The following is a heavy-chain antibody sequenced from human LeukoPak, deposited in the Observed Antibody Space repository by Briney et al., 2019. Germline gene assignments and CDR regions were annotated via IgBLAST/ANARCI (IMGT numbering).Heavy chain of an antibody. J-gene: IGHJ4*02. Sequence: PSETLSLTCTVSGGSISSSNYYWGWIRQPPGKGLEWIGSIYYSGSTNYNPSLKSRVTISVDTSKNQFSLKLSSVTAADTAVYYCARGPSGSYSFDYWGQGTLVTVSS. CDR2: IYYSGST. V-gene: IGHV4-39*07. CDR1: GGSISSSNYY. CDR3: ARGPSGSYSFDY. D-gene: IGHD1-26*01.